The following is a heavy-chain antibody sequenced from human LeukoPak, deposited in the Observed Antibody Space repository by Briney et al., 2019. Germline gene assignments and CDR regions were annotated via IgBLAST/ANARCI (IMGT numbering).Heavy chain of an antibody. Sequence: GASVKVSCKASGYTFTGYYMHWVRQAPGQGLEWMGWINTNTGNPTYAQGFTGRFVFSLDTSVSTAYLQISSLKAEDTAVYYCARDFWQQADWFDPWGQGTLVTVSS. D-gene: IGHD6-13*01. V-gene: IGHV7-4-1*02. CDR1: GYTFTGYY. CDR3: ARDFWQQADWFDP. J-gene: IGHJ5*02. CDR2: INTNTGNP.